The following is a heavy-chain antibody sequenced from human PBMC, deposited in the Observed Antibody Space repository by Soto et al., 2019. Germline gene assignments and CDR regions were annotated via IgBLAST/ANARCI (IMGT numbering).Heavy chain of an antibody. J-gene: IGHJ4*02. V-gene: IGHV3-15*07. CDR2: IKSKTDGGAP. D-gene: IGHD1-26*01. CDR1: GSTLSHVW. CDR3: TTGGIVGVGIDY. Sequence: EVQLVESGGGLVRPGGSQRLSCAASGSTLSHVWMNWVRRAPGKGLEWVGRIKSKTDGGAPDYAAPVKGRFTISRDDLKDTVYLEMNSLKTEDTAVYYCTTGGIVGVGIDYWGQGTLVTVSS.